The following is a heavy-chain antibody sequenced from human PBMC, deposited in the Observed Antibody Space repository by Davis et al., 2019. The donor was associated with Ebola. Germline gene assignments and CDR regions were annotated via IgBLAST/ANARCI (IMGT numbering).Heavy chain of an antibody. CDR2: VYYTGST. CDR1: GGSIGNFH. CDR3: ASPHQIRGKDFFDC. V-gene: IGHV4-59*01. J-gene: IGHJ4*02. D-gene: IGHD2-2*01. Sequence: PSETLSLTCVVSGGSIGNFHWGWVRQPPGRGLEWIGNVYYTGSTRYNPSLMGRVSMSVDTSKNTFSLNLTSVTAADTAVYFCASPHQIRGKDFFDCWGPGTPVTVSS.